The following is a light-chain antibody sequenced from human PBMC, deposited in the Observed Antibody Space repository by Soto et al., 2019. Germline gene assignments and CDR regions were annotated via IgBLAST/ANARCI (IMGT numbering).Light chain of an antibody. CDR3: QQSYSTPWT. CDR1: QRISDF. J-gene: IGKJ1*01. V-gene: IGKV1-39*01. CDR2: AAS. Sequence: DIQMTQSPSSLSASVGDRVTITCRASQRISDFLNWYQQKPGKAPKLLIYAASSLQSGVPSRFSGSGSGTDFTLNISSLQPEDFVTYYFQQSYSTPWTVGQGTKVEI.